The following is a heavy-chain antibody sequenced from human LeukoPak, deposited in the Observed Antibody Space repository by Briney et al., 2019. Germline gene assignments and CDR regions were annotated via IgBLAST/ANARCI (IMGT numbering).Heavy chain of an antibody. CDR2: IYYSGST. CDR1: GGSISSSTYY. CDR3: ARSGTKTNGFDY. Sequence: SETLSLTCTVSGGSISSSTYYWGWIRQPPGKGLEWIGNIYYSGSTYYNPSLKSRVTISVDTSKNQFSLKLSSVTAADTAMYYCARSGTKTNGFDYWGQGTLVTVSS. D-gene: IGHD2-8*01. J-gene: IGHJ4*02. V-gene: IGHV4-39*07.